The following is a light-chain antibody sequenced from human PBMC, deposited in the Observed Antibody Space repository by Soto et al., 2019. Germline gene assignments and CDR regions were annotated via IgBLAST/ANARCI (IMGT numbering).Light chain of an antibody. CDR1: QSISSW. J-gene: IGKJ1*01. Sequence: DIQMTQSPSTLSASVGDRVTITCRASQSISSWLAWYQQKPGKAPKLLIYKASSLESGVASRFSGSGSGTEFTLTNSSLQPDDFATYYCQEYNSSSRTFGQGTKVEIK. V-gene: IGKV1-5*03. CDR2: KAS. CDR3: QEYNSSSRT.